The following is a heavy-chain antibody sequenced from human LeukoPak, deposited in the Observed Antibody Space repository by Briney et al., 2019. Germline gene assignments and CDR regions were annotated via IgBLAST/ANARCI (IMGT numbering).Heavy chain of an antibody. V-gene: IGHV1-69*05. J-gene: IGHJ5*02. CDR1: GGTFSSYA. D-gene: IGHD3-3*01. CDR2: IIPIFGTA. Sequence: ASVKVSCKASGGTFSSYAISWVRQAPGQGLEWMGRIIPIFGTANYAQKFQGRVTITTDESTSTAYMELSSLRSEDTAVYYCARITYDFWSGYYMPDDPWGQGTLVTASS. CDR3: ARITYDFWSGYYMPDDP.